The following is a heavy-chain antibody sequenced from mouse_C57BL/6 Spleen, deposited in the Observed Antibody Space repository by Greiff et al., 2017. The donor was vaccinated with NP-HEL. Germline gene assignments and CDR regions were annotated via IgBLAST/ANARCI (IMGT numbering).Heavy chain of an antibody. CDR3: ASLGFDGSTYYFDY. J-gene: IGHJ2*01. Sequence: QVQLQQPGAELVRPGTSVKLSCKASGYTFTSYWMHWVKQRPGQGLEWIGVIDPSDSYTNYNQKFKGKATLTVDTSSSTAYMKLSSLTSEDSAVYYCASLGFDGSTYYFDYWGQGTTLTVSS. V-gene: IGHV1-59*01. D-gene: IGHD2-3*01. CDR2: IDPSDSYT. CDR1: GYTFTSYW.